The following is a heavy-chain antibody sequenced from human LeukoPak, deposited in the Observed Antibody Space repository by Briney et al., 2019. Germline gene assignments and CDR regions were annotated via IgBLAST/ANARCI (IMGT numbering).Heavy chain of an antibody. CDR1: GFTFSSYA. CDR3: AKRANTENSSVLMVYAINGYYFDY. CDR2: ISGSGGST. V-gene: IGHV3-23*01. J-gene: IGHJ4*02. D-gene: IGHD2-8*01. Sequence: PGGSLRLSCAASGFTFSSYAMSWVRQAPGKGLEWVSAISGSGGSTYYADSVKGRFTISRDNSKNTLYLQMNSLRAEDTAVYYCAKRANTENSSVLMVYAINGYYFDYWGQGTLVTVSS.